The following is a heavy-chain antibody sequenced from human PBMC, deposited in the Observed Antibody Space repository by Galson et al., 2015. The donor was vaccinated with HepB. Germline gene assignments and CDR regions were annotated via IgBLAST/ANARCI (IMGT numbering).Heavy chain of an antibody. CDR3: TTLGGSYCSSTSCFPYDY. CDR2: IKSKTDGGTT. Sequence: SLRLSCAASGFTFSNAWMSWVRQAPGKGLEWVGRIKSKTDGGTTDYAAPVKGRFTISRDDSKNTLYLQMNSLKTEDTAVYYCTTLGGSYCSSTSCFPYDYWGQGTLVTVSS. J-gene: IGHJ4*02. V-gene: IGHV3-15*01. D-gene: IGHD2-2*01. CDR1: GFTFSNAW.